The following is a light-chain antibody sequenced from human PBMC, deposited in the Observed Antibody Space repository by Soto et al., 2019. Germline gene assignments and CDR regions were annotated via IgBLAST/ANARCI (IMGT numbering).Light chain of an antibody. J-gene: IGKJ1*01. CDR1: QNIRTW. CDR2: KAS. Sequence: DIQMTQFPSTLPASVGDRVTITCRASQNIRTWLAWYQQKPGKAPKVLIYKASILESGVPSRFSGSGSGTEFTLSISSLQPDDFATYYCQQYETYSQTFGQGTKVEI. V-gene: IGKV1-5*03. CDR3: QQYETYSQT.